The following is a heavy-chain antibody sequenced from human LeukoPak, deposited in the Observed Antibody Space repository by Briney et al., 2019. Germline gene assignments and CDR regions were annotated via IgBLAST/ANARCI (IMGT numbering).Heavy chain of an antibody. J-gene: IGHJ4*02. CDR2: ISSSSSYI. CDR3: AREGGSGGHIVWYFDY. V-gene: IGHV3-21*01. Sequence: PGGSLRLSCAASGFTFSSYSMNWVRQAPGKGLEWVSSISSSSSYIYYADSVKGRFTISRDNAKNSLYLQMNSLRAEDTAVYYCAREGGSGGHIVWYFDYWGQETLVTFSS. CDR1: GFTFSSYS. D-gene: IGHD3-10*01.